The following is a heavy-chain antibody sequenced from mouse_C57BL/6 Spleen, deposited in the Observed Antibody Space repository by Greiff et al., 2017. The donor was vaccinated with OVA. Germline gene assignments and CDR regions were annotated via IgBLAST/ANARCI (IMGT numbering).Heavy chain of an antibody. CDR3: ARHYDYDVGYFDV. Sequence: VQLKQSGAELVKPGASVKLSCTASGFNIKDYYMHWVKQRTEQGLEWIGRIDPEDGETKYAPKFQGKATITADTSSNTAYLQLSSLTSEDTAVYYCARHYDYDVGYFDVWGTGTTVTVSS. V-gene: IGHV14-2*01. CDR1: GFNIKDYY. J-gene: IGHJ1*03. D-gene: IGHD2-4*01. CDR2: IDPEDGET.